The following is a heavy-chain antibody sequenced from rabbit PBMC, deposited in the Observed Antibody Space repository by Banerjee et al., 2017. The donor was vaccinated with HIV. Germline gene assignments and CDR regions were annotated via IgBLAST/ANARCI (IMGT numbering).Heavy chain of an antibody. V-gene: IGHV1S40*01. D-gene: IGHD8-1*01. J-gene: IGHJ4*01. CDR3: AYAGSGDWTFNL. CDR2: IYTGDGNT. CDR1: GFTISSSCW. Sequence: QSLEESGGDLVKPGASLTLTCTASGFTISSSCWICWVRQAPGKGLEWIGCIYTGDGNTVYASWAKGRFTISKTSSTTVTLQMTSLTAADTATYFCAYAGSGDWTFNLWGPGTLVTVS.